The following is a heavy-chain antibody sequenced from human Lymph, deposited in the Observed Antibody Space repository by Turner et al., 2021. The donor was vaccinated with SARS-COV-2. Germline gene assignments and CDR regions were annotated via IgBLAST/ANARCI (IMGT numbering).Heavy chain of an antibody. CDR2: ILYDGSNI. V-gene: IGHV3-33*01. CDR1: GFTFSSHG. Sequence: QVQLVESGGGMVQPGRSLRLSWAASGFTFSSHGMHWVCQAPGKGLYCVACILYDGSNIYYAVSVKGRFTISRDNSKNTLYLQMNSLRADDTAVYYCARECDALAGGMDFWGQGTTFTVSS. CDR3: ARECDALAGGMDF. J-gene: IGHJ6*02. D-gene: IGHD2-15*01.